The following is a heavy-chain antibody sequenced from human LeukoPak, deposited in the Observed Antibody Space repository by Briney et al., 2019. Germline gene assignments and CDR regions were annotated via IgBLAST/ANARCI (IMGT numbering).Heavy chain of an antibody. CDR1: GDSISSYY. CDR2: IYYSGST. Sequence: SETLSLTCIVSGDSISSYYGRWIRQPPGKGLEWIGYIYYSGSTNYNPSRKSRVTRSVDASKIHFSLKLSSVTAADAAVYYCARDRSLGIIDYWGQGTLVTVSS. J-gene: IGHJ4*02. D-gene: IGHD3-16*01. V-gene: IGHV4-59*01. CDR3: ARDRSLGIIDY.